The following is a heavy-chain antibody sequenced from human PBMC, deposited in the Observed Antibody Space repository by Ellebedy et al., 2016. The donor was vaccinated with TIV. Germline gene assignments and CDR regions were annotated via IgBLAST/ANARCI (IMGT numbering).Heavy chain of an antibody. CDR3: AREGYTSGSIGDLDY. Sequence: GGSLRLSCAASGFTFSDYYMSWIRQAPGKGLEWVSYISSSRSYTNYADSVKGRFTISRDNSKNTLYLQMNSLRAEDTAVYYCAREGYTSGSIGDLDYWGQGTLVTVSS. V-gene: IGHV3-11*06. CDR1: GFTFSDYY. D-gene: IGHD2-15*01. CDR2: ISSSRSYT. J-gene: IGHJ4*02.